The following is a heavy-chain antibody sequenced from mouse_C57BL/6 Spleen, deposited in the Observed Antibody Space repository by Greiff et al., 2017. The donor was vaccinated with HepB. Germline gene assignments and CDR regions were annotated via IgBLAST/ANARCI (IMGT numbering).Heavy chain of an antibody. CDR2: IDPETGGT. CDR1: GYTFTDYE. D-gene: IGHD2-4*01. J-gene: IGHJ3*01. Sequence: QVQLQQSGAELVRPGASVTLSCKASGYTFTDYEMHWVKQTPVHGLEWIGAIDPETGGTAYNQKFKGTAILTADKSSSTAYMELRSLTSEDSAVYYCTRSRLSWFAYWGQGTLVTVSA. V-gene: IGHV1-15*01. CDR3: TRSRLSWFAY.